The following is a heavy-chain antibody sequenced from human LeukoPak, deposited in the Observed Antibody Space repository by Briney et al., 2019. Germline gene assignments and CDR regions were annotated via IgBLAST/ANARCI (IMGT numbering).Heavy chain of an antibody. J-gene: IGHJ4*02. CDR3: AGGHYVGDY. D-gene: IGHD4-23*01. CDR2: INHSGST. Sequence: SETLSLTCAVYGGSFSGYYWSWIRQPPGKGLEWIGEINHSGSTNYNPSLKSRVTISVDTSKNQSSLKLSSVTAADTAVYYCAGGHYVGDYWGQGTLVTVSS. CDR1: GGSFSGYY. V-gene: IGHV4-34*01.